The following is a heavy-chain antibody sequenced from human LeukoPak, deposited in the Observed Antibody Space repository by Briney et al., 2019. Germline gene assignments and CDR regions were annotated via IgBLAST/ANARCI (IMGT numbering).Heavy chain of an antibody. V-gene: IGHV4-4*07. CDR2: IYSSGST. CDR1: GGSISTYY. D-gene: IGHD3-16*01. Sequence: SETLSLTCSVSGGSISTYYWSWIRQPAGKGLEWIGRIYSSGSTNYNPSLKSQVTMSVDTSTNQFSLKLSSVTAADTAVYYCAKDEGEFTFDYWGQGTLVTVSS. J-gene: IGHJ4*02. CDR3: AKDEGEFTFDY.